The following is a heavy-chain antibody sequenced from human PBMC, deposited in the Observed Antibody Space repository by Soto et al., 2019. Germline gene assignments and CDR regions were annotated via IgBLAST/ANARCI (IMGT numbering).Heavy chain of an antibody. Sequence: QVQLVQSGAEVKKPGSSVKVSCKASGGTFSSYTISWVRQAPGQGLEWMGRIIPILGIANYAQKFQGRVTITADKSTSTAYMELSSLRSEDTAVYYCARDMVKMRGVVRGVTPFDYWGQGTLVTVSS. J-gene: IGHJ4*02. CDR3: ARDMVKMRGVVRGVTPFDY. CDR2: IIPILGIA. CDR1: GGTFSSYT. V-gene: IGHV1-69*08. D-gene: IGHD3-10*01.